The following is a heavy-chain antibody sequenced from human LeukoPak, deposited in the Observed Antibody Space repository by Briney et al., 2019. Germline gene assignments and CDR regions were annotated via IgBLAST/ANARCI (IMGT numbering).Heavy chain of an antibody. D-gene: IGHD1-26*01. V-gene: IGHV3-23*01. CDR2: ISGSGGST. CDR1: GFTFSSYA. CDR3: AKAGRRATTYYYYYMDV. J-gene: IGHJ6*03. Sequence: PGGSLRLSCAASGFTFSSYAMSWVRQAPGKGLEWVSAISGSGGSTYYADSVKGRFTISRDNSKNTLYLQMNSLRAEDTAVYYCAKAGRRATTYYYYYMDVWGKGTTVTVSS.